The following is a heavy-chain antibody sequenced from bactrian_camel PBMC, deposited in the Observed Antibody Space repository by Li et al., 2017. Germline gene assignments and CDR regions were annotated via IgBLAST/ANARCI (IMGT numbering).Heavy chain of an antibody. D-gene: IGHD6*01. J-gene: IGHJ4*01. CDR3: ATSDRPYGGSWFR. V-gene: IGHV3-2*01. Sequence: HVQLVESGGGLVQPGGSLRLSCASSGFEFTKYTMTWVRQAPGKGLEWVSSIYSYASNTYYADSVKGRFTISRDNAKNTLYLQMNSLKSEDTALYYCATSDRPYGGSWFRWGQGTQVTVS. CDR1: GFEFTKYT. CDR2: IYSYASNT.